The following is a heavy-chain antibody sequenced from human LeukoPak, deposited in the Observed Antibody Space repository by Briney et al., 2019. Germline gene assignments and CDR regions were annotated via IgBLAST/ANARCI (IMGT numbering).Heavy chain of an antibody. CDR3: ARGQAVAGIFYY. CDR1: GGSISSHY. J-gene: IGHJ4*02. CDR2: IYTTGST. D-gene: IGHD6-19*01. V-gene: IGHV4-4*09. Sequence: SETLSLTCSVSGGSISSHYWSWIRQPPGKGLEWIGYIYTTGSTNYNPSLKSRVTISVDTSKNQFSLKLSSVPAADTAVYYCARGQAVAGIFYYWGQGTLVTVSS.